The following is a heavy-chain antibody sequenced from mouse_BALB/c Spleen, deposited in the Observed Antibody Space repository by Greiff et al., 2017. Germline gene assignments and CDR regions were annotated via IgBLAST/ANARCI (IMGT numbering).Heavy chain of an antibody. Sequence: EVNVVESGGDLVKPGGSLKLSCAASGFTFSSYGMSWVRQTPDKRLEWVATISSGGRYTYYPDSVKGRFTISRDNAKNTLYLQMSSLKSEDTAMYYCARHPGSSYENWYFDVWGAGTTVTVSS. J-gene: IGHJ1*01. CDR2: ISSGGRYT. V-gene: IGHV5-6*01. D-gene: IGHD1-1*01. CDR3: ARHPGSSYENWYFDV. CDR1: GFTFSSYG.